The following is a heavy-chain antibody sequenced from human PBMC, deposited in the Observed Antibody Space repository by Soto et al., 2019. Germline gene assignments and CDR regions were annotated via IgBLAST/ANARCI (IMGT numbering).Heavy chain of an antibody. CDR1: GFTFDDYA. D-gene: IGHD3-3*01. J-gene: IGHJ6*03. CDR3: AKDGADYDFWSGLPKYYYYYYYMDV. CDR2: ISWNSGSI. V-gene: IGHV3-9*01. Sequence: GGSLRLSCAASGFTFDDYAMHWVRQAPGKGLEWVSGISWNSGSIGYADSVKGRFTISRDNAKNSLYLQMNSLRAEDTALYYCAKDGADYDFWSGLPKYYYYYYYMDVWGKGTTVTVSS.